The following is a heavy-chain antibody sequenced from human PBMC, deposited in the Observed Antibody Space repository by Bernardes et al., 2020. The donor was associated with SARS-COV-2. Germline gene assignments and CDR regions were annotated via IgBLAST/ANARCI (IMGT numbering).Heavy chain of an antibody. D-gene: IGHD5-12*01. Sequence: ASVKVSCMVSGYTLTELSMHWVRQAPGKGLEWMGGFDPEDGETIYAQKFQGRVTMTEDTSTDTAYMELSSLRSEDTAVYYCATEEGRWLQLRVWGQGTLVTVSS. CDR3: ATEEGRWLQLRV. CDR1: GYTLTELS. J-gene: IGHJ4*02. CDR2: FDPEDGET. V-gene: IGHV1-24*01.